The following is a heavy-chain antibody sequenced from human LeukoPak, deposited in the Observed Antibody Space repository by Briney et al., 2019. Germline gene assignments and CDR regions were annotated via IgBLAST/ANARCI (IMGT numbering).Heavy chain of an antibody. CDR1: GGSISSYY. Sequence: PSETLSLTCTVSGGSISSYYWSWIRQPPGKGLEWIGYIYYSGSTSYNPSLKSRVTISIDMSKNQFSLKLSSVTAADTAVYYCARIYYDSSGYFDYWGQGTLVTVSS. CDR2: IYYSGST. V-gene: IGHV4-59*01. J-gene: IGHJ4*02. D-gene: IGHD3-22*01. CDR3: ARIYYDSSGYFDY.